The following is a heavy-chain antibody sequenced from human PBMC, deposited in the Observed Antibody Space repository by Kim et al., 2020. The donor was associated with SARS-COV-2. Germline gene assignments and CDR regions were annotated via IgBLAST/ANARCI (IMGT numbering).Heavy chain of an antibody. CDR2: ISASGTPI. D-gene: IGHD4-17*01. CDR1: RFTFTDYY. V-gene: IGHV3-11*04. J-gene: IGHJ4*02. CDR3: ATAAHGETLDN. Sequence: GGSLRLSCAASRFTFTDYYMSWIRQAPGRRLEWVSYISASGTPIYYADSVKGRVTISWDNTKNSLYLQLNSLRVEDTAVYYCATAAHGETLDNWGQGTLVTVSS.